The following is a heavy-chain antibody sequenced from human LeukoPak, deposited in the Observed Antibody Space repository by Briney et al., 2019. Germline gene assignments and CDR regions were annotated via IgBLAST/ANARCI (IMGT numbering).Heavy chain of an antibody. J-gene: IGHJ6*02. Sequence: PGGSLRLSCVASGFTFSSYWMHWVRQAPRKGLVWVSRISGDGRNINYADSVRGRFTISRDNAKNTLYLQMNSLRVEDTAVYYCTRDLMDYDVSTGLHHYYMDVCGQGTTVTVSS. CDR2: ISGDGRNI. V-gene: IGHV3-74*01. D-gene: IGHD3-9*01. CDR1: GFTFSSYW. CDR3: TRDLMDYDVSTGLHHYYMDV.